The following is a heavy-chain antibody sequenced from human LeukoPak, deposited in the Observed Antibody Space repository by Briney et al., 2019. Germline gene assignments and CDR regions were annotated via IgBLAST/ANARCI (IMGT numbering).Heavy chain of an antibody. CDR2: INPSGGST. V-gene: IGHV1-46*03. D-gene: IGHD3-3*01. CDR3: ARGAFTIFGVVIIRQWFDP. Sequence: PGASVKVSCKASGYTFTSYYMHWVRQAPGQGLEWMGIINPSGGSTSYAQKFQGRVTMTRDTSTSTVYMELSSLRSEDTAVYYCARGAFTIFGVVIIRQWFDPWGQGTLVTVSS. J-gene: IGHJ5*02. CDR1: GYTFTSYY.